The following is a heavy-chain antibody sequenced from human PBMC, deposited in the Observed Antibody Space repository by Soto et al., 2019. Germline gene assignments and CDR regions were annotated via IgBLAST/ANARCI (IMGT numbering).Heavy chain of an antibody. CDR3: ARLGYCSSTSCQHATVVDY. CDR1: GYTFTSYG. D-gene: IGHD2-2*01. Sequence: GASVKVSCKASGYTFTSYGISWVRQAPGQGLEWMGWISAYNGNTNYAQKLQGRVTMTTDTSTSTAYMELRSLRSDDTAVYYCARLGYCSSTSCQHATVVDYWGQGTLVTVSS. CDR2: ISAYNGNT. J-gene: IGHJ4*02. V-gene: IGHV1-18*01.